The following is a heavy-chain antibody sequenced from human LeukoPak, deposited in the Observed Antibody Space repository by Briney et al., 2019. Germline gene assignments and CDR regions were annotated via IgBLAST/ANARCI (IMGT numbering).Heavy chain of an antibody. D-gene: IGHD4-23*01. Sequence: GGSLRLSCAASGFTFSSYGIHWVRQAPGKGLEWVTFIRYDGNNKYYAESVKGRFTISRDNSKNTLYLQMNSLRAEDTAVYYCAKESKVTTVVTYFDYWGQGTLVTVSS. J-gene: IGHJ4*02. CDR3: AKESKVTTVVTYFDY. V-gene: IGHV3-30*02. CDR1: GFTFSSYG. CDR2: IRYDGNNK.